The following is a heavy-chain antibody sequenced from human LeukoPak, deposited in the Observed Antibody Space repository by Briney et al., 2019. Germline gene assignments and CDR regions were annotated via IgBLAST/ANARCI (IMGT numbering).Heavy chain of an antibody. CDR3: ARDRRDIVVVPAAIHYYYYGMDV. J-gene: IGHJ6*02. CDR1: GGSISSGGYY. D-gene: IGHD2-2*02. V-gene: IGHV4-31*03. Sequence: SETLSLTCTVSGGSISSGGYYWSWIRQHPGKGLEWIGYIYYSGSTYYNPSLKSRVTISVGTSKNQFSLKLSSVTAADTAVYYCARDRRDIVVVPAAIHYYYYGMDVWGQGTTVTVSS. CDR2: IYYSGST.